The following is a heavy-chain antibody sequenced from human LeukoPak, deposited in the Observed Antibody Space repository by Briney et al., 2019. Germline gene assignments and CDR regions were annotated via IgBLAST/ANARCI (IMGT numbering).Heavy chain of an antibody. J-gene: IGHJ4*02. Sequence: GGSLRLSCAASGFTFSRYDMHWVRQPTGKGLEWVSAISGSGGSTYYADSVKGRFTISRDNSKNTPYLQMNSLRAEDTAVYYCAKISWELLGDFYFDYWGQGTLVTVSS. CDR1: GFTFSRYD. V-gene: IGHV3-23*01. CDR3: AKISWELLGDFYFDY. CDR2: ISGSGGST. D-gene: IGHD1-26*01.